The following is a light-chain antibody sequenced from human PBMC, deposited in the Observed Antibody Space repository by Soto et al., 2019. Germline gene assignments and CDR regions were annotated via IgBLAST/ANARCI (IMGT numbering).Light chain of an antibody. CDR2: DVT. V-gene: IGLV2-18*02. Sequence: QSAPTQPPSVSGSPGQSVAISCTGSSSDVGSNNRVSWYHQPPGTAPKLIIYDVTNRPSGVPDRFSGSKSGNTASLTISGLQAEDEADYYCSSYTTSNTYVFGTGTKLTVL. CDR3: SSYTTSNTYV. CDR1: SSDVGSNNR. J-gene: IGLJ1*01.